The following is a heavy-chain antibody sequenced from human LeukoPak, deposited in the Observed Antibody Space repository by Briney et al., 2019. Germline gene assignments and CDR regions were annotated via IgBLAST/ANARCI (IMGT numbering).Heavy chain of an antibody. J-gene: IGHJ4*02. CDR2: ISGSGGST. V-gene: IGHV3-23*01. CDR3: AKDPNSGSYYPYYFDY. D-gene: IGHD1-26*01. CDR1: GFTFSSYA. Sequence: GGSLRLSCAASGFTFSSYAMSWVRQAPGKGLEWVSAISGSGGSTYYADSMKGRFTISRDNSKNTLYLQMNSLRAEDTAVYYCAKDPNSGSYYPYYFDYWGQGTLVTVSS.